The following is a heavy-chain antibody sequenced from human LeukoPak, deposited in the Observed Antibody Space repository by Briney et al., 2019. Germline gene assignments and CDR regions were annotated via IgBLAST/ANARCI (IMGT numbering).Heavy chain of an antibody. Sequence: SETLTLTCAVSGGSINSYYRSCVRLPPGKGLEWIGYLSRSGNTNYSPSLKSRVTIFGDTSKNQFFLKLSILTAEDTAVYYGARALYVEGFYSLYSWGEATLVTVSS. CDR3: ARALYVEGFYSLYS. J-gene: IGHJ3*02. CDR2: LSRSGNT. V-gene: IGHV4-59*01. D-gene: IGHD2-21*01. CDR1: GGSINSYY.